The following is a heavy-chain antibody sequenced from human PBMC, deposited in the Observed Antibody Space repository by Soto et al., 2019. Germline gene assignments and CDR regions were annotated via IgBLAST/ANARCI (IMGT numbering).Heavy chain of an antibody. Sequence: GGSLRLSCAASGFTFSSYWMSWVRQAPGKGLEWVANIKQDGSEKYYGDSVKGRFTISRDNAKNSLYLQMNSLRAEDTAVYYCARRTFYGSGSYWAYWGQGTLVTVSS. V-gene: IGHV3-7*01. D-gene: IGHD3-10*01. CDR2: IKQDGSEK. J-gene: IGHJ4*02. CDR1: GFTFSSYW. CDR3: ARRTFYGSGSYWAY.